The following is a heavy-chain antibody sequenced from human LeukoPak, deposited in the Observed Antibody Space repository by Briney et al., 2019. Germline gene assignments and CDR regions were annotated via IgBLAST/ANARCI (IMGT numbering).Heavy chain of an antibody. CDR2: ISGSGGTT. Sequence: GGSLRLSCAASGFTFNRYGMSWVRQAPGKGLEWVSAISGSGGTTYYADSVKGRFTISRDNSKNTLYLQMNSLRAEDTAVYYCAELGITMIGGVWGKGTTVTISS. D-gene: IGHD3-10*02. CDR1: GFTFNRYG. V-gene: IGHV3-23*01. CDR3: AELGITMIGGV. J-gene: IGHJ6*04.